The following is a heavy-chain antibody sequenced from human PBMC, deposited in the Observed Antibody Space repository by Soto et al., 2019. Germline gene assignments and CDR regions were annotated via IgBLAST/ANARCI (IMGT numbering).Heavy chain of an antibody. J-gene: IGHJ4*02. Sequence: QVQLQESGPGLVKPSQTLSLTCTVSGASISSGDYYWSWIRQPPGKGLEWIGHIYYSGSTYYNPSLKSRVSISVDSSKNQFSLKLSSVTAADTAVYYCARDRNYDSSGYYYPGAYYLDYWGQGTLVTVSS. CDR3: ARDRNYDSSGYYYPGAYYLDY. CDR2: IYYSGST. V-gene: IGHV4-30-4*01. CDR1: GASISSGDYY. D-gene: IGHD3-22*01.